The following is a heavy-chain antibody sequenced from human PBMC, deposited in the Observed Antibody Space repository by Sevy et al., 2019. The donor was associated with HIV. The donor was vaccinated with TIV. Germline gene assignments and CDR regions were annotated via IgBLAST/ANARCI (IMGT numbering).Heavy chain of an antibody. CDR3: TTDAHDFTNYPSPYYYDQ. Sequence: GGSLRLSCAASGFTLSDAWMSWVRQAPGKGLEWVGRIKSKTGGGPPDYAAPVKGRFTISRDESKNTLYLQMNSLKTEDTAVYYCTTDAHDFTNYPSPYYYDQWGQGTLVTVSS. CDR1: GFTLSDAW. J-gene: IGHJ4*02. CDR2: IKSKTGGGPP. D-gene: IGHD4-4*01. V-gene: IGHV3-15*01.